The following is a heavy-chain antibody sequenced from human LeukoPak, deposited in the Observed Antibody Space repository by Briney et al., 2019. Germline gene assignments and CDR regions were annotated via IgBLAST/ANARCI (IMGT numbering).Heavy chain of an antibody. D-gene: IGHD3-22*01. CDR3: ARNRPGGYYDSTRGLYFDY. CDR2: ISSSSSYI. CDR1: GFTFSSYS. J-gene: IGHJ4*02. Sequence: GGSLRLSCAASGFTFSSYSMNWVRQAPGKGLEWVSSISSSSSYIYYADSVKGRFTISRDNAKNSLYLQMNSLRAEDTAVYYCARNRPGGYYDSTRGLYFDYWGQGTLVTVSS. V-gene: IGHV3-21*01.